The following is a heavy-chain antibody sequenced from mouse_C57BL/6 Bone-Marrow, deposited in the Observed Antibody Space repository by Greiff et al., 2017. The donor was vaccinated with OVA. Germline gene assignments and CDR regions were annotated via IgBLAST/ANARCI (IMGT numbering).Heavy chain of an antibody. CDR3: ASLYYGNSWFAY. CDR2: IYPGSGST. CDR1: GYTFTSYW. J-gene: IGHJ3*01. V-gene: IGHV1-55*01. Sequence: QVQLKESGAELVKPGASVKMSCKASGYTFTSYWITWVKQRPGQGLEWIGDIYPGSGSTNYNEKFKSKATLTVDTSSSTAYMQLSSLTSEDSAVYYCASLYYGNSWFAYWGQGTLVTVSA. D-gene: IGHD2-1*01.